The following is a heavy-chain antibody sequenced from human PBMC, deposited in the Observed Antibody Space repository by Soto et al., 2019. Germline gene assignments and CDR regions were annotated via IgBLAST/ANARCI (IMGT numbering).Heavy chain of an antibody. CDR1: VYTFTSYD. CDR3: ARVNYDILTGYYTSFDY. V-gene: IGHV1-8*01. CDR2: MNPNSCNT. J-gene: IGHJ4*02. Sequence: VSVTVSCKASVYTFTSYDINWVRQATGQGLEWMGWMNPNSCNTGYAQKFQGRVTMTRNTSISTAYMELSSLRSEDTAVYYCARVNYDILTGYYTSFDYWGQGTLVTV. D-gene: IGHD3-9*01.